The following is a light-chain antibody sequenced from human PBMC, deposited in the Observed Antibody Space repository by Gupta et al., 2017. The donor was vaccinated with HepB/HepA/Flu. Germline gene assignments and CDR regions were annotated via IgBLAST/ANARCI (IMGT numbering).Light chain of an antibody. CDR2: AAS. Sequence: DIQMTQSPSSLSASVGDRVTITCRASQDIRDHLGWYQQKPGKAPKGLIFAASTLKRGVSSRFNGSGSGTEFSLTISSLQPEDFATYYCRQDDTYPCTFGQGTKLEIK. CDR1: QDIRDH. CDR3: RQDDTYPCT. J-gene: IGKJ2*02. V-gene: IGKV1-17*01.